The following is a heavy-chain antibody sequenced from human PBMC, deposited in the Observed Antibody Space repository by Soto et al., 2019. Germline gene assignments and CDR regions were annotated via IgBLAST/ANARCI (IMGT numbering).Heavy chain of an antibody. J-gene: IGHJ6*02. CDR1: GGTFSSYA. CDR2: IIPIFGTA. V-gene: IGHV1-69*13. Sequence: GASVKVSCKAPGGTFSSYAISWVRQAPGQGLEWMGGIIPIFGTANYAQKFQGRVTITADESTSTAYMELSSLRSDDTAVYYCLSLSYYDILTGYDSYGMDVWGQGTTVTVSS. CDR3: LSLSYYDILTGYDSYGMDV. D-gene: IGHD3-9*01.